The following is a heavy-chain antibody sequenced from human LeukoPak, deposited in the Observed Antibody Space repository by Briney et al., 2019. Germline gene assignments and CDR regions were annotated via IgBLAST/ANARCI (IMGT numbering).Heavy chain of an antibody. CDR2: INPSGGST. CDR3: ATLTDYYDSSGGFDY. D-gene: IGHD3-22*01. Sequence: ASVKVSCKASGHTFTSYYMHWVRQAPGQGLEWMGIINPSGGSTSYAQKFQGRVTMTRDTSTSTVYMELSSLRSEDTAVYYCATLTDYYDSSGGFDYWGQGTLVTVSS. J-gene: IGHJ4*02. V-gene: IGHV1-46*01. CDR1: GHTFTSYY.